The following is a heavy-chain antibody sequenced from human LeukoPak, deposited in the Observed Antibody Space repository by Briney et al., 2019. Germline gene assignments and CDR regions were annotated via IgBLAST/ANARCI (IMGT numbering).Heavy chain of an antibody. CDR2: ISPNSGGT. J-gene: IGHJ4*02. D-gene: IGHD1-26*01. CDR1: GYTFIDYY. V-gene: IGHV1-2*02. Sequence: ASVKVSCKASGYTFIDYYMHWVRQAPGQGLEWIGWISPNSGGTKYVQKFQGRVTMTRDTSITTVYMELSGLSFDDTAVCYCARGGGRYSVDYWGQGTLVIVSS. CDR3: ARGGGRYSVDY.